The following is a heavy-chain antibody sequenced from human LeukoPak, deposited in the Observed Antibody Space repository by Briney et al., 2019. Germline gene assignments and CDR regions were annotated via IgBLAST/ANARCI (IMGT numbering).Heavy chain of an antibody. V-gene: IGHV4-59*01. D-gene: IGHD5-12*01. Sequence: PSETLSLTCTVSGGSISSYYWSWIRQPPGKGLEWIGHIYYSVSTNYNPSLKSRVTISVDTSKNQFSLKLSSVTAADTAVYYCARDPSRGYSGYVAFDIWGQGTMVTVSS. CDR1: GGSISSYY. J-gene: IGHJ3*02. CDR3: ARDPSRGYSGYVAFDI. CDR2: IYYSVST.